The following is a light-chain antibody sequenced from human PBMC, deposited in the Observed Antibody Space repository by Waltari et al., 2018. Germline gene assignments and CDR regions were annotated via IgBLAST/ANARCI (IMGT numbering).Light chain of an antibody. V-gene: IGLV3-1*01. CDR1: KLGNKY. Sequence: SHELTQPPSVSVSPGQTATITCSGDKLGNKYASWYQQKPGQSPVLIIYLDSNRPSGIPERFSGSTSGNTATLTISGTQAMDEADYYCQAWDYTAVPFGGGTKLTVL. CDR3: QAWDYTAVP. CDR2: LDS. J-gene: IGLJ2*01.